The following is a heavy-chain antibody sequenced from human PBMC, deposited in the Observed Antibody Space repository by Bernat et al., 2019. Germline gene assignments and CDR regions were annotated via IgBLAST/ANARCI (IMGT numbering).Heavy chain of an antibody. CDR2: IYSGGST. J-gene: IGHJ4*02. Sequence: EVQLVESGGGLIQPGGSLRLSCAASGFTVSSNYMSWVRQAPGKGLEWVSVIYSGGSTYYADSVKGRFTISRDNSKNTLYLQMNSLGAEDTAVYYCASEYYDSLTGYYHPDYWGQGTLVTVSS. CDR1: GFTVSSNY. V-gene: IGHV3-53*01. CDR3: ASEYYDSLTGYYHPDY. D-gene: IGHD3-9*01.